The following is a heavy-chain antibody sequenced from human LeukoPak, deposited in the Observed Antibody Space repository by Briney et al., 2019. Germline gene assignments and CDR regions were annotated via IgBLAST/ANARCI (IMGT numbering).Heavy chain of an antibody. Sequence: SETLSLTCTVSGYSISSGYYWGWSRQPPGKGPEWIGTIYHSGSTYYNPSLKSRVTISVDTSKNQFSLKLTSVTAADTAVYYCARVRGYCSSTICYRYYFDYWGQETLVTVSS. J-gene: IGHJ4*02. V-gene: IGHV4-38-2*02. CDR1: GYSISSGYY. D-gene: IGHD2-2*01. CDR2: IYHSGST. CDR3: ARVRGYCSSTICYRYYFDY.